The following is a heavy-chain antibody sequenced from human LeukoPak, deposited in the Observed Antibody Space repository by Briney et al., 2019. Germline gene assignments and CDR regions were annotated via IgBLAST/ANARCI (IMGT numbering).Heavy chain of an antibody. Sequence: SETLSLTCTVSGGSISSYYWNWIRQTPGKGLEWIGYIYYSGSTNYNPSLKSRVTISVDTSKNQFSLKLSSVTAADTAVYYCASLTTAEAFDIWGQGTMVTVSS. D-gene: IGHD3-22*01. CDR2: IYYSGST. V-gene: IGHV4-59*01. CDR3: ASLTTAEAFDI. J-gene: IGHJ3*02. CDR1: GGSISSYY.